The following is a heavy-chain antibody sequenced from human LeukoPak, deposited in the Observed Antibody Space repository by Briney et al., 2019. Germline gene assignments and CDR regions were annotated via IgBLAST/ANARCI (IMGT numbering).Heavy chain of an antibody. J-gene: IGHJ2*01. CDR1: GGSISSSSYY. CDR2: IYYSGST. V-gene: IGHV4-39*01. CDR3: ARHRFGELFHFDL. D-gene: IGHD3-10*01. Sequence: SETLSLTCTVSGGSISSSSYYWGWIRQPPGRGLEWIGSIYYSGSTYYNPSPKSRVTISVDTSKNQFSLKLGSVTAADTAVYYCARHRFGELFHFDLWGRGTLVTVSS.